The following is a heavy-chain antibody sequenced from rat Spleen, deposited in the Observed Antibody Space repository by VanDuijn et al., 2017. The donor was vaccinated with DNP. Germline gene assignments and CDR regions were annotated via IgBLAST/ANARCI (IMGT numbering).Heavy chain of an antibody. V-gene: IGHV3-1*01. CDR2: ISYSGST. Sequence: EVQLQESGPGLVKPSQSLSLTCSVTGYSITSNYWGWIRKFPGNKMEWIGHISYSGSTSYNPSLKSRISITRDTSKNQFFLQLNSVTTEDTATYYGARHRPGITYSYVMDAWGQGASVTVSS. CDR3: ARHRPGITYSYVMDA. CDR1: GYSITSNY. J-gene: IGHJ4*01. D-gene: IGHD1-4*01.